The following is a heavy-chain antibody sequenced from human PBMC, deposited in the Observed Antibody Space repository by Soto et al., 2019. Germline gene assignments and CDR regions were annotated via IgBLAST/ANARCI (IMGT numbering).Heavy chain of an antibody. J-gene: IGHJ4*02. CDR1: GFTFSSYA. CDR2: ISGSGGST. Sequence: EVQLLESGGGLVQPGGSLRLSCAASGFTFSSYAMSWVRQAPGKGLEWVSGISGSGGSTYYADSVKGRFTISRDNSKNTPYRQMNSLRAEDTAVYYCAGGRAAAGPDYWGQGTLVTVSS. CDR3: AGGRAAAGPDY. V-gene: IGHV3-23*01. D-gene: IGHD6-13*01.